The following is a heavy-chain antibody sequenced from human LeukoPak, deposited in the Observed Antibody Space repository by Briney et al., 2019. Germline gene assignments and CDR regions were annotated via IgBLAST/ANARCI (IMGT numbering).Heavy chain of an antibody. J-gene: IGHJ3*02. Sequence: GGSLRLSCAASGFTFDDYAIHWVRQAPGKGLEWVSGISWNSGSIGYADSVKGRFTISRDNAKNSLYLQMNSLRAEDTALYYCAKVRGYSYGYLWDAFDIWGQGTMVTVSS. D-gene: IGHD5-18*01. CDR2: ISWNSGSI. CDR3: AKVRGYSYGYLWDAFDI. V-gene: IGHV3-9*01. CDR1: GFTFDDYA.